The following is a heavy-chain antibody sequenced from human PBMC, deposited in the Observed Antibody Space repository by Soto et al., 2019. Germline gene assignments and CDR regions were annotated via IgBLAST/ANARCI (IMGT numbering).Heavy chain of an antibody. D-gene: IGHD5-18*01. Sequence: PSETLSLTCTVSGASISSSDYCWAWIRQPPGEGLEWIGSFCSSGFTHYNPSLKSRVTISADTSKNQFSLKLTSVTAAGTAVYYCARHVANSRYYFDFWGQGTLVPSPQ. CDR3: ARHVANSRYYFDF. V-gene: IGHV4-39*01. CDR1: GASISSSDYC. J-gene: IGHJ4*02. CDR2: FCSSGFT.